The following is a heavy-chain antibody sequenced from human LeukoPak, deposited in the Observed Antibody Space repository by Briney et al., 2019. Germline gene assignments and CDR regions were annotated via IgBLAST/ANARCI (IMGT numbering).Heavy chain of an antibody. CDR3: ARELWGGNHNV. V-gene: IGHV1-69*17. CDR2: VVPILGIT. Sequence: SVKVSCKASGDNFNSYSFTWIRQAPGQGLEWVGGVVPILGITNYAQEFQGRVTMTTHTSTSTAYMELRSLRSEDTAVYYCARELWGGNHNVWGQGTLVTVSS. CDR1: GDNFNSYS. J-gene: IGHJ4*02. D-gene: IGHD3-3*01.